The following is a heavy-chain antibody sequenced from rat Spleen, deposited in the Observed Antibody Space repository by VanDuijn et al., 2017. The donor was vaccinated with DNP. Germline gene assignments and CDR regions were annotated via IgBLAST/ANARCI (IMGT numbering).Heavy chain of an antibody. Sequence: EVQLVESGGDLVQPGRSLKLSCVASGFTFNNYLMTWIRQVPGKGLEWVASITSSGGTTYYQDSVKGRFTISRDNAKSILYLQTDSLRSEDTATYYCTTLNFYASLSEYFDYWGQGVMVTVSS. V-gene: IGHV5-31*01. J-gene: IGHJ2*01. D-gene: IGHD1-12*01. CDR2: ITSSGGTT. CDR1: GFTFNNYL. CDR3: TTLNFYASLSEYFDY.